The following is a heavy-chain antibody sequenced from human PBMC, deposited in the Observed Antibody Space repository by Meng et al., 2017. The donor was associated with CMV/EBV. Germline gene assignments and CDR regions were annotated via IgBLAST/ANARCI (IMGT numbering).Heavy chain of an antibody. V-gene: IGHV5-51*01. Sequence: KVSCKGSGYSFTSYWIGWVRQMPGKGLEWMGIIYPGDSDTRYSPSFQGQVTISADKSISTAYLQWSSLKASDTAMYYCATSTVMVSPDAFDIWGQGTMVTVSS. J-gene: IGHJ3*02. CDR3: ATSTVMVSPDAFDI. D-gene: IGHD5-18*01. CDR1: GYSFTSYW. CDR2: IYPGDSDT.